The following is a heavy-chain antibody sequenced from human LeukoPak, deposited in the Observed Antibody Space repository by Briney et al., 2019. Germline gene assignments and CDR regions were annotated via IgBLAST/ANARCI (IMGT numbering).Heavy chain of an antibody. D-gene: IGHD2-15*01. V-gene: IGHV3-23*01. CDR1: GFTFSSYA. CDR2: ISGSGGST. Sequence: PGGSLRLSCAASGFTFSSYAMSWVRQAPGKGLEWVSAISGSGGSTYYADSVKGRYTISRDSSKNSLYLQMNSLRTEDTALYYCAKDPGYCSGGSCYPRSYYGMDVWGQGTTVTVSS. CDR3: AKDPGYCSGGSCYPRSYYGMDV. J-gene: IGHJ6*02.